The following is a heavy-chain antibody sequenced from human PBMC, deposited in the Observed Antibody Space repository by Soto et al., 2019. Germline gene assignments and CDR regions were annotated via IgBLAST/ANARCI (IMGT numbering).Heavy chain of an antibody. D-gene: IGHD2-15*01. Sequence: QVQLVESGGGVVQPGRSLRLSCAASGFTFSSYAMHWVRQAPGKGLEWVAVISYDGSNKYYADSVKGRFTISRDNSKNTLYLQMNSLRAEDTAVYYCARGEEEVVAATSYYWGQGTLVTVSS. CDR1: GFTFSSYA. CDR3: ARGEEEVVAATSYY. V-gene: IGHV3-30-3*01. CDR2: ISYDGSNK. J-gene: IGHJ4*02.